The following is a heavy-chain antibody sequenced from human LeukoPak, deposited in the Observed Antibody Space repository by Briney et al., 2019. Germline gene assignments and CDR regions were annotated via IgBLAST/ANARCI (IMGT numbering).Heavy chain of an antibody. CDR2: IGSGSRAI. J-gene: IGHJ4*02. CDR1: GFTFTTYS. V-gene: IGHV3-21*01. Sequence: GGTLRLSCAVSGFTFTTYSMSWVRQAPGKGLEWVSFIGSGSRAIFSPDALQGRFTHYRDDPNNLLYLDMNSLRAEDTAVYYCASGHAAVTRHFDFWGQAALGTVSS. CDR3: ASGHAAVTRHFDF. D-gene: IGHD4-17*01.